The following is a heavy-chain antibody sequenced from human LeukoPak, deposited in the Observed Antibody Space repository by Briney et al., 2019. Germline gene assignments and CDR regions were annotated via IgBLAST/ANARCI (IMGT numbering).Heavy chain of an antibody. CDR3: ARNGRYGGYRFDP. CDR1: GGSFSGYY. D-gene: IGHD5-12*01. Sequence: SETLSLTYAVYGGSFSGYYWSWIRQPPGKGLEWIGEINHSGSTNYNPSLKSRVTISVDTSKNQFSLKLSSVTAADTAVYYCARNGRYGGYRFDPWGQGTLVTVSS. CDR2: INHSGST. V-gene: IGHV4-34*01. J-gene: IGHJ5*02.